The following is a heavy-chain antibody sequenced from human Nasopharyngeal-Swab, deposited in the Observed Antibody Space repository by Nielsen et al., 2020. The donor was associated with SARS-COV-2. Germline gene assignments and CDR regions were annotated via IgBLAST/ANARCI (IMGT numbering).Heavy chain of an antibody. D-gene: IGHD2-2*01. Sequence: SGPTLVKPTETLTLTCTVSGFPLSNARMGVSWIRQPPGKALEWLAHIFSNDEKSYSTSLKSRLTISKDTSKSQVVLTMTNMDPVDTATYYCARISSYCSSTSCYVYYYYYGMDVWGQGTTVTVSS. CDR2: IFSNDEK. V-gene: IGHV2-26*01. CDR3: ARISSYCSSTSCYVYYYYYGMDV. J-gene: IGHJ6*02. CDR1: GFPLSNARMG.